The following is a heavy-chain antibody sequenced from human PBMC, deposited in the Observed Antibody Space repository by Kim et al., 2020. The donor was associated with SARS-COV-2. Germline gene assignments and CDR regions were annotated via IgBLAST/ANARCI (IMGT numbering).Heavy chain of an antibody. CDR1: GYRFTNYW. V-gene: IGHV5-51*01. D-gene: IGHD3-10*01. CDR3: ARHLALRGVTDAFDI. CDR2: IYPGDSDT. Sequence: GESLKISCKGSGYRFTNYWIVWVRQMPGKGLEWMGIIYPGDSDTRYSPSFQGHVTLSADNSINTAYLQWSSLKASDTAIYYCARHLALRGVTDAFDIWGQGTMVTVSS. J-gene: IGHJ3*02.